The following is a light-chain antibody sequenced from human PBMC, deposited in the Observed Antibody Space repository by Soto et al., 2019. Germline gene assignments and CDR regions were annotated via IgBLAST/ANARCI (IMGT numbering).Light chain of an antibody. J-gene: IGKJ3*01. V-gene: IGKV1-33*01. CDR2: DAS. CDR3: QQSESLFS. CDR1: LHINDC. Sequence: DIQLTQSPSSLSASVGDRVTITCQASLHINDCVNWYQQKPGKAPKLLIYDASTLETGVPSRFCGRRSGREFSFTISSLQPEDVTTCFCQQSESLFSFGTWTKVEIK.